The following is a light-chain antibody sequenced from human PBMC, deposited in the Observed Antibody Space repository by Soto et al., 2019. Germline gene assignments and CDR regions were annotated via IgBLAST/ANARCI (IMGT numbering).Light chain of an antibody. Sequence: IVLTQSPGTLSLSPGERATLSCRASQSVTSSYLAWLQQKPGQAPRLLIYGASSRATGIPDRFSSSGSGTGFTLTISRLEPEDFAVYYCQQYGSAPYTFGQGTKLEIK. CDR1: QSVTSSY. CDR3: QQYGSAPYT. V-gene: IGKV3-20*01. J-gene: IGKJ2*01. CDR2: GAS.